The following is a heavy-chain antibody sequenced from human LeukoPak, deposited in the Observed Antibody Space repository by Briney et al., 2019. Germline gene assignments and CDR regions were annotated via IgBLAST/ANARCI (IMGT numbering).Heavy chain of an antibody. D-gene: IGHD6-19*01. J-gene: IGHJ6*02. V-gene: IGHV3-23*01. CDR2: ISGSGGST. Sequence: PGGSLRLSCAVSGFTLSNSWMHWVRQAPGKGLEWVSAISGSGGSTYYADSVKGRFTISRDNSKNTLYLQMNSLRAEDTAVYYCAKATAVAGNLYGLDVWGQGTTVTVSS. CDR1: GFTLSNSW. CDR3: AKATAVAGNLYGLDV.